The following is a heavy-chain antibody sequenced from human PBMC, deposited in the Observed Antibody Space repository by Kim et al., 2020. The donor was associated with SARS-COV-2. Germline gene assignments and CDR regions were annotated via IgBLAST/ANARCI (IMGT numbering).Heavy chain of an antibody. Sequence: ASVKVSCKASGYTFTGYYMHWVRQAPGQGLEWMRRINPNSGGTNYAQKFQGRVTMTRDTSISTAYMELSRLRSDDTAVYYCARDSTIFGVVILPYYYYGMDVWGQGTTVTVSS. V-gene: IGHV1-2*06. CDR2: INPNSGGT. CDR1: GYTFTGYY. D-gene: IGHD3-3*01. J-gene: IGHJ6*02. CDR3: ARDSTIFGVVILPYYYYGMDV.